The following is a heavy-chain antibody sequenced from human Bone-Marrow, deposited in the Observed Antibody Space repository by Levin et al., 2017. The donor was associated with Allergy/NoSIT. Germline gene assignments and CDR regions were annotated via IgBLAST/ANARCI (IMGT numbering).Heavy chain of an antibody. V-gene: IGHV3-23*01. Sequence: GGSLRLSCAASGFTFSIYAMSWVRQAPGKGLEWVSTISDSGGNTYYADSVKGRFTISRDNSKNMLYLQVNSLRAEDTAVYYCARRIVGSTSKYFDYWGLGILVSVSS. CDR2: ISDSGGNT. CDR3: ARRIVGSTSKYFDY. D-gene: IGHD1-26*01. CDR1: GFTFSIYA. J-gene: IGHJ4*02.